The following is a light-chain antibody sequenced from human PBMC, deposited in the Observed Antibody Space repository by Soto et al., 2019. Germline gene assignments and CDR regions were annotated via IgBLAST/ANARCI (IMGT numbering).Light chain of an antibody. Sequence: DIQLTQSPSSLSASLGDRVTITCRASHSFSTYLNWYQQRAGRAPELLILSTSNLQSGVPSRISGRGSGTDFTLTISSLQPEDFGIYYCQQSYSIPYTFGQGTRLEI. V-gene: IGKV1-39*01. CDR3: QQSYSIPYT. J-gene: IGKJ2*01. CDR1: HSFSTY. CDR2: STS.